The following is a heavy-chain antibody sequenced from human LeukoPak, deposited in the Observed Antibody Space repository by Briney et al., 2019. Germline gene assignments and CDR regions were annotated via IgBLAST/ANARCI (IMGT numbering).Heavy chain of an antibody. CDR3: ARVLRFLEWYQYYFDY. CDR1: GFTFSSYA. J-gene: IGHJ4*02. Sequence: GGSLRLSCAASGFTFSSYAMSWVRQAPGKGLEWVSAISGSGGSTYYADSVKGRFTISRDNAKNSLYLQMNSLRAEDTAVYYCARVLRFLEWYQYYFDYWGQGTLVTVSS. D-gene: IGHD3-3*01. CDR2: ISGSGGST. V-gene: IGHV3-23*01.